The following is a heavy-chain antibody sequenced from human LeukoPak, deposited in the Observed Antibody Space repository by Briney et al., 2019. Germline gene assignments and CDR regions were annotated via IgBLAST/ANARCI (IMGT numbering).Heavy chain of an antibody. D-gene: IGHD1-1*01. CDR2: INPNSGNT. J-gene: IGHJ5*02. Sequence: ASVKVSCMGSGYTFTSYDINWVRQATGQGLEWMGWINPNSGNTGYAQKFQGRVTMTRNTSISTTYMELSSLRWEDTAVYYCARYRRRGQRGFDPWGQGTLLTVPS. CDR1: GYTFTSYD. V-gene: IGHV1-8*01. CDR3: ARYRRRGQRGFDP.